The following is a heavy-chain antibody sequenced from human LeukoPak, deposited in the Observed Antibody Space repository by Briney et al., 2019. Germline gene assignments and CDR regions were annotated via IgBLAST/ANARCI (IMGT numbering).Heavy chain of an antibody. D-gene: IGHD4-11*01. Sequence: ASVNVSCKASGFRFSSFGVSWVRQAPGQGLEWMGWISAYFGVTHYAENFEDRVTMTIDTSTTTAYMESRSLRYDDTAVYYCARDSDYSGNGNGDWFDPWGQGTVVTVSS. V-gene: IGHV1-18*04. J-gene: IGHJ5*02. CDR1: GFRFSSFG. CDR3: ARDSDYSGNGNGDWFDP. CDR2: ISAYFGVT.